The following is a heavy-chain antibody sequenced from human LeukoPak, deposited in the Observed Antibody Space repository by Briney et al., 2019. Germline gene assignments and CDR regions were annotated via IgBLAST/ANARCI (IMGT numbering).Heavy chain of an antibody. D-gene: IGHD3-10*01. CDR2: ISGSGGST. CDR1: GFTFSSYA. V-gene: IGHV3-23*01. Sequence: PGGSLRLSCAASGFTFSSYAMSWVRQAPGKGLEWVSAISGSGGSTYYADSVRGRFTISRGNSKNTLYLQMNSLRAEDTAVYYCAKTYYGSGSYYNPFDYWGQGTLVTVSS. J-gene: IGHJ4*02. CDR3: AKTYYGSGSYYNPFDY.